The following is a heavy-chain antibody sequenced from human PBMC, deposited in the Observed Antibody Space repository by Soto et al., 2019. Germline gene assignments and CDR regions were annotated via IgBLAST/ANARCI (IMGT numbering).Heavy chain of an antibody. CDR1: GGSINSYY. D-gene: IGHD5-18*01. V-gene: IGHV4-59*01. J-gene: IGHJ3*01. Sequence: PETLSLTCTVSGGSINSYYWNWIRQPPGKGLEWFGYIFHTGASDYNPSLKSRITLSVDTSKNQFSLKLSSVTAADTAVYYCAKWDTTMNAFDVWGQGTLVTVSS. CDR3: AKWDTTMNAFDV. CDR2: IFHTGAS.